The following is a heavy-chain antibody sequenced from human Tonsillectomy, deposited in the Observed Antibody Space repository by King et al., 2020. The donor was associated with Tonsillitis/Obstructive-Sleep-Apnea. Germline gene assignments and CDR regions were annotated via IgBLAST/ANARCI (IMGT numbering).Heavy chain of an antibody. Sequence: QLQESGPGLVKPSETLSLTCTVSGGSISSSSYYWGWIRQPPGKGLEWIGSIYYSGSTYYNPSLKSRVTISVDTSKNQFSLKLSSVTAADTAVYYCARHQGGYTRASFDYWGQGTLVTVSS. D-gene: IGHD3-16*02. J-gene: IGHJ4*02. V-gene: IGHV4-39*01. CDR1: GGSISSSSYY. CDR2: IYYSGST. CDR3: ARHQGGYTRASFDY.